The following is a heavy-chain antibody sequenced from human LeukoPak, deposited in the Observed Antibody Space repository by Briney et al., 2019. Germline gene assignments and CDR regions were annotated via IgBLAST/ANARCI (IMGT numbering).Heavy chain of an antibody. CDR3: ARRSASSSSSLFDY. D-gene: IGHD6-6*01. CDR2: IHPGDSDT. V-gene: IGHV5-51*01. J-gene: IGHJ4*02. CDR1: GYSFTNYW. Sequence: GESLKISCEGSGYSFTNYWIAWVRQMPGKGLECMGIIHPGDSDTRYSPSFQGQVTISADKPISTAYLQWSSLKASDTAMYYCARRSASSSSSLFDYWGQGTLVTVSS.